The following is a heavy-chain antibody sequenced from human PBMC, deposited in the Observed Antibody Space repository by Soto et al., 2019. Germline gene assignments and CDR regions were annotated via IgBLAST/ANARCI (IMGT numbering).Heavy chain of an antibody. CDR3: ARQALAAAGNGSWFAP. J-gene: IGHJ5*02. CDR2: INPSDGST. Sequence: QVQLVQSGAEVKKPGASLTVSCKSSGDMFTAYNVHWVRQAPGQGLEWMGTINPSDGSTTYTHNFQGRVTMTRDTSTSTVYLELSSLRSDDTAVYYCARQALAAAGNGSWFAPWGQGTLVTVSA. D-gene: IGHD6-13*01. CDR1: GDMFTAYN. V-gene: IGHV1-46*01.